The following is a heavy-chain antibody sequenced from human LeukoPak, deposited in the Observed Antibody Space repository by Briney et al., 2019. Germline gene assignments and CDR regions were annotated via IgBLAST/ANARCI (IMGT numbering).Heavy chain of an antibody. CDR3: AKGHGGNSWGYYYYYMDV. V-gene: IGHV3-48*01. CDR1: GFTLGSYT. Sequence: GGSLRLSCAASGFTLGSYTMNWVRQAPGKGLEWVSYISSSSSTIQYADSVKGRFTISRDNSKNTLYLQMNSLRAEDTAVYYCAKGHGGNSWGYYYYYMDVWGKGTTVTVSS. CDR2: ISSSSSTI. D-gene: IGHD4-23*01. J-gene: IGHJ6*03.